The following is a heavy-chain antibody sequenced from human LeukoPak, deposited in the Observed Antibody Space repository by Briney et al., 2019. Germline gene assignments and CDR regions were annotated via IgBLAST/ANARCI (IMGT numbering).Heavy chain of an antibody. D-gene: IGHD6-19*01. CDR1: GFTFSSYS. J-gene: IGHJ4*02. V-gene: IGHV3-48*01. Sequence: GESLRLSCAASGFTFSSYSMNWVRQAPGKGLEWVSYISSSSSTIYYADSVKGRFTISRDNAKNSLYLQMNSLRAEDTAVYYCARDHPIAVVGNWGQGTLVTVSS. CDR2: ISSSSSTI. CDR3: ARDHPIAVVGN.